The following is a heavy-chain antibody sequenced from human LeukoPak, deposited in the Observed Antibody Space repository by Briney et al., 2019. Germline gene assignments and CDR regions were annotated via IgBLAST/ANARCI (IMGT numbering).Heavy chain of an antibody. V-gene: IGHV3-7*01. J-gene: IGHJ4*02. Sequence: GGSLRLSCEASGFTFSNYWMSWVRRAPGKGLGWVANIKEDGSAKYYVDSVKGRFTISRDNAKSSLYLQMNSLRAEDTSVYYCATYSGSSSMDFWGQGTLVTVSS. CDR3: ATYSGSSSMDF. D-gene: IGHD1-26*01. CDR1: GFTFSNYW. CDR2: IKEDGSAK.